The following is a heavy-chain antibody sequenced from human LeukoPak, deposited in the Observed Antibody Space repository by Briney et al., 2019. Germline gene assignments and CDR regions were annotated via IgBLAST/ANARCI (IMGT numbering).Heavy chain of an antibody. CDR1: GFTFDDYG. D-gene: IGHD6-13*01. Sequence: GGSLRLSCAASGFTFDDYGMSWVRQAPGKGPEWVSGINWNGGSTGYADSVKGRFTISRDNAKNSLYLQMNSLRAEDTALYYCAGEGAAAGFWDFDYWGQGTLVTVSS. CDR2: INWNGGST. J-gene: IGHJ4*02. CDR3: AGEGAAAGFWDFDY. V-gene: IGHV3-20*04.